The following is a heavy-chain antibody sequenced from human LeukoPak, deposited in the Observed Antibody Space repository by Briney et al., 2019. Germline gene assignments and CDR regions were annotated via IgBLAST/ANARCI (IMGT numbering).Heavy chain of an antibody. D-gene: IGHD3-10*02. CDR1: GFIFSTYE. V-gene: IGHV3-48*03. Sequence: PGGSLRLSCAASGFIFSTYEMNWVRQAPGKGLEWLSYISYNGRSIYYADSVKGRFTISRDNAYNSLCLQMDSLRVEDTAVYYCAELGITMIGGVWGKGTTVTISS. CDR2: ISYNGRSI. J-gene: IGHJ6*04. CDR3: AELGITMIGGV.